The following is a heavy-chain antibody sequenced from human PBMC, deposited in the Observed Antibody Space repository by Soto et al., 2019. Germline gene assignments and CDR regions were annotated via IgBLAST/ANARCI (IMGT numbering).Heavy chain of an antibody. CDR2: IHYRGSN. CDR3: ASTRSGAYCSGGSCYSNVYYFDY. V-gene: IGHV4-59*01. D-gene: IGHD2-15*01. Sequence: SETLSLTCTVSDGSINSYYWSWIRQPPGKGLEWIGYIHYRGSNNYNPSLKSRVTISLDTSKNEFSLKLSPVTAADTAVYYCASTRSGAYCSGGSCYSNVYYFDYWGQGTLVTVSS. CDR1: DGSINSYY. J-gene: IGHJ4*02.